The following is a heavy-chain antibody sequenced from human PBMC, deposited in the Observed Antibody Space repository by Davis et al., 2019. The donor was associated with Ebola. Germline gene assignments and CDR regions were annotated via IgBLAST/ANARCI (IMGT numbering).Heavy chain of an antibody. J-gene: IGHJ6*04. CDR1: GGSISSSSYY. Sequence: PSETLSLTCTVPGGSISSSSYYWGWIRQPPGKGLEWIGSIYYSGSTYYNPSLKSRVTISVDTSKNQFSLKLSSVTAADTAVYYCARRVEDYGMDVWGKGTTVTVSS. V-gene: IGHV4-39*01. CDR2: IYYSGST. CDR3: ARRVEDYGMDV.